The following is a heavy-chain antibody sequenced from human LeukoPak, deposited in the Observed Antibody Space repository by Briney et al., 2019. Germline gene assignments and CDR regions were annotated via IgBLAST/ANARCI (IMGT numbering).Heavy chain of an antibody. J-gene: IGHJ3*02. V-gene: IGHV3-48*03. Sequence: PGGSLRLSCAASGFTFSSYEMNWVRQAPGKGLEWVSYISSSGSTIYYADSVKGRFTISRDNAKNSLYLQMNSLRAEDTAVYYCARDRYDILTGNRAFDIWGQGTMVTVSS. CDR3: ARDRYDILTGNRAFDI. CDR2: ISSSGSTI. CDR1: GFTFSSYE. D-gene: IGHD3-9*01.